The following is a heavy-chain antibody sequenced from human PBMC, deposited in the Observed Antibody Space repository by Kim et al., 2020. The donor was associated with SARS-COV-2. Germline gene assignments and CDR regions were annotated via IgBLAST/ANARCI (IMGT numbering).Heavy chain of an antibody. CDR3: ARHMWDFATRHDYLDY. CDR2: ISPDGST. J-gene: IGHJ4*02. Sequence: SETLSLTCTVSGGSIRGYYWGWIPQPPGNGLEWIGNISPDGSTYYNPSLRGRITISLDTSKSRFSLKVTSVTAADTAVYFCARHMWDFATRHDYLDYWGQGALVIVSS. V-gene: IGHV4-39*01. CDR1: GGSIRGYY. D-gene: IGHD1-26*01.